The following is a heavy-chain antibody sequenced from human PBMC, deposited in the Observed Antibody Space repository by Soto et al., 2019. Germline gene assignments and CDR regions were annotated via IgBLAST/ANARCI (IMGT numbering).Heavy chain of an antibody. J-gene: IGHJ4*02. CDR3: AGRIAVAGTLAY. V-gene: IGHV3-23*01. D-gene: IGHD6-19*01. Sequence: GWSLRLSCASSVLTFSSYAMSWVRQAPGKGLEWVSAISGSGGSTFYADSVKGRFTISRDNSKNTLFLQMNSLRVEDTAVYYCAGRIAVAGTLAYWGQGTLVTVSS. CDR2: ISGSGGST. CDR1: VLTFSSYA.